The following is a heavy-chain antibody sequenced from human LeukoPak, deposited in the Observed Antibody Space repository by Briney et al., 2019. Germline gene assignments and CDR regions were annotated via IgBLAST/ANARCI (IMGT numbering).Heavy chain of an antibody. D-gene: IGHD3-3*01. J-gene: IGHJ5*02. CDR2: IRYDGSNK. V-gene: IGHV3-30*02. CDR1: GFTSSSYG. CDR3: YSHTIFGVVITDWFDP. Sequence: PGGSLRLSCAASGFTSSSYGMHWVRQAPGKGLEWVAFIRYDGSNKYYADSVKGRFTISRDNSKNTLYLQMNSLRAEDTAVYYCYSHTIFGVVITDWFDPWGQGTLVTVSS.